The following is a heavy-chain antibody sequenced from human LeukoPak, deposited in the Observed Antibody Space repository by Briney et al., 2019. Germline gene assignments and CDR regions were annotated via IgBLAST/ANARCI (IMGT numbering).Heavy chain of an antibody. CDR2: ISGSGGST. J-gene: IGHJ4*02. V-gene: IGHV3-23*01. CDR3: TRDWFRLEF. Sequence: GGSLRLSCAASGFTFSNYNMSWVRQAPGKGLEWVSTISGSGGSTYYADSVKGRFTISRDNSKHTLYLQMNSLRAEDTAVYYCTRDWFRLEFWGQGTLVTVSS. D-gene: IGHD3/OR15-3a*01. CDR1: GFTFSNYN.